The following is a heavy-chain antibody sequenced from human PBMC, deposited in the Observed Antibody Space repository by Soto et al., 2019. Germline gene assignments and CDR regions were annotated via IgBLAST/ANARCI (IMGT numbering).Heavy chain of an antibody. CDR2: ISSSSSYI. CDR1: GFTFSSYS. V-gene: IGHV3-21*01. CDR3: ARGHAAYYHGMDV. Sequence: GGSLRLSCAASGFTFSSYSMNWVRQAPGKGLEWVSSISSSSSYIYYADSVKGRFTISRDNAKNSLYLQMNSLRAEDTAVYYCARGHAAYYHGMDVWGQGTTVTVSS. J-gene: IGHJ6*02.